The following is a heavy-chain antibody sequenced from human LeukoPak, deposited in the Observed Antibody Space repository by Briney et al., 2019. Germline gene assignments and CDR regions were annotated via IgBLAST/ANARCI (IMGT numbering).Heavy chain of an antibody. CDR2: IYYSGST. CDR1: GGSVSSDNYY. CDR3: AKGGHSSGWCHDY. J-gene: IGHJ4*02. V-gene: IGHV4-61*01. D-gene: IGHD6-19*01. Sequence: SETLSLTCTVSGGSVSSDNYYWSWIRQPPGRGLEWIGYIYYSGSTNYNPSLKSRVTISVDTSKNQFSLKLSSVTAADTAVYYCAKGGHSSGWCHDYWGQGTLVTVSS.